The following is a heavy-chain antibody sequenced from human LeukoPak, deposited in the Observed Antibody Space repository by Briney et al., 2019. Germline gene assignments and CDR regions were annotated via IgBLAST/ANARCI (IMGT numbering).Heavy chain of an antibody. CDR1: GFTFSTYW. Sequence: SGGSLRLSCAASGFTFSTYWMHWVRQAPGKGLEYVSAISSDGGSTYYADSVKGRFTISRDNSKNTLYLQMSSLRAEDTAVYYCVRAGAANYDFWSGYPPDVWGQGTTVTVSS. CDR2: ISSDGGST. CDR3: VRAGAANYDFWSGYPPDV. V-gene: IGHV3-64D*09. J-gene: IGHJ6*02. D-gene: IGHD3-3*01.